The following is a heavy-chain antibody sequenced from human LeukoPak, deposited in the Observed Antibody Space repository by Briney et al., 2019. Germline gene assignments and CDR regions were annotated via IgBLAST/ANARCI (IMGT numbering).Heavy chain of an antibody. Sequence: GGSLRLSCAASGFTFSTYAMSWVRRTPGKGLEWVSAITGGGGTTYYVDSVKGRFTISGDNSKNTLYLQMNSLRAEDTAVYYCAKDPPILRWSFDYWGQGTLVTVSS. CDR1: GFTFSTYA. CDR2: ITGGGGTT. CDR3: AKDPPILRWSFDY. J-gene: IGHJ4*02. D-gene: IGHD4-23*01. V-gene: IGHV3-23*01.